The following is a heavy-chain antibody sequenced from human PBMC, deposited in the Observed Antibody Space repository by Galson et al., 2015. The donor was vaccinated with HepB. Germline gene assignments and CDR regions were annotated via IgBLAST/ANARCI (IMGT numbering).Heavy chain of an antibody. Sequence: SLRLSCAASGFTFSNYGIHWVRQAPGKGLEWVSFIRYDGTNEYYADSVKGRFTISRDNAKNTLYLQMNSLRAEDTAVYYCAKYSSAWYGILALAFGHWGQGTLVTVSS. V-gene: IGHV3-30*02. CDR3: AKYSSAWYGILALAFGH. CDR1: GFTFSNYG. CDR2: IRYDGTNE. J-gene: IGHJ4*02. D-gene: IGHD6-19*01.